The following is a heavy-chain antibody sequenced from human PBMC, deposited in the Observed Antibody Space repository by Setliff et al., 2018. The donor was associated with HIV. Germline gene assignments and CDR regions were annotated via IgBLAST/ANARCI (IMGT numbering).Heavy chain of an antibody. CDR3: AGHVAATGGADL. CDR1: GGSISSSTYY. D-gene: IGHD6-13*01. J-gene: IGHJ5*02. CDR2: IYYSGNT. V-gene: IGHV4-39*01. Sequence: PSETLSLTCTVSGGSISSSTYYWGWIRQPPGKGLEWIGSIYYSGNTYYNPSLKSRVTISVDTSKNQFSLKLSTVTAADTAVYYCAGHVAATGGADLWGQGTLVTVSS.